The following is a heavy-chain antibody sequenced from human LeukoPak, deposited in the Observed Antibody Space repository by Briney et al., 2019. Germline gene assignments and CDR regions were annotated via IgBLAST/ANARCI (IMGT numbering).Heavy chain of an antibody. Sequence: GGSLRLSCAASGFSFSDYWMSWVRQAPGKGLEWVANIKQDGSGKYYVDSVKGRFTISRDNAKNSLYLQMNSLRAEDTALYYCARDHLIVSAGNDYWGQGTLVTVSS. CDR1: GFSFSDYW. V-gene: IGHV3-7*01. J-gene: IGHJ4*02. CDR3: ARDHLIVSAGNDY. CDR2: IKQDGSGK. D-gene: IGHD6-13*01.